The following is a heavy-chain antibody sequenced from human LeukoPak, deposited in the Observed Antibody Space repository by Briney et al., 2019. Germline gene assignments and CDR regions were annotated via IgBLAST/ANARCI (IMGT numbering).Heavy chain of an antibody. CDR3: ARVYYDFWSGYEYDAFDI. J-gene: IGHJ3*02. V-gene: IGHV1-18*01. D-gene: IGHD3-3*01. Sequence: ASVKVSRKASGYTFTSYGISWVRQVPGQGLEWMGWISAYNGNTNYAQKLQGRVTMTTDTSTSTAYMELRSLRSDDTAVYYCARVYYDFWSGYEYDAFDIWGQGTMVTVSS. CDR2: ISAYNGNT. CDR1: GYTFTSYG.